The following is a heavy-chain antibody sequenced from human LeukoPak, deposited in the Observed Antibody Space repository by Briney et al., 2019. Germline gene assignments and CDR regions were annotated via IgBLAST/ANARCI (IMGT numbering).Heavy chain of an antibody. D-gene: IGHD2-21*02. CDR1: GGSISSYY. CDR2: IYNFGST. V-gene: IGHV4-4*08. Sequence: SETLSLACTVSGGSISSYYWSWIRQSPGKGLEWVGHIYNFGSTNYNPSLKSRVTISVDTSKNQFSLKLSSVTAADTAVYYCARAIVVVVTAPPYWYFDLWGRGTLVTVSS. J-gene: IGHJ2*01. CDR3: ARAIVVVVTAPPYWYFDL.